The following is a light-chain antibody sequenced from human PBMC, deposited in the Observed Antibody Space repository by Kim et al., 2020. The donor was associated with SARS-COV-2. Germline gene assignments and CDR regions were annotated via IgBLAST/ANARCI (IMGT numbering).Light chain of an antibody. CDR1: QGISSY. CDR3: QQYYSYPPST. Sequence: ASPEDRVTITCRASQGISSYLAWYQQKPGKAPKLLIYAASTLQSGVPSRFSGSGSGTDFTLTISCLQSEDFATCYCQQYYSYPPSTFGQGTKLEI. J-gene: IGKJ2*01. V-gene: IGKV1-8*01. CDR2: AAS.